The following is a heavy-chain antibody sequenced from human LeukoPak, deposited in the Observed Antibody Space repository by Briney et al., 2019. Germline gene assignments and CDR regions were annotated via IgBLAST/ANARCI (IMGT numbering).Heavy chain of an antibody. V-gene: IGHV3-30-3*01. Sequence: PGGPLRLSCAASGFTFSSYAMHWVRQAPGKGLEWVAVISYDGSNKYYADSVKGRFTISRDNSKNTLYLQMNSLRAEDTAVYYCARDGGYWGQGTLVTVSS. J-gene: IGHJ4*02. CDR1: GFTFSSYA. CDR2: ISYDGSNK. CDR3: ARDGGY.